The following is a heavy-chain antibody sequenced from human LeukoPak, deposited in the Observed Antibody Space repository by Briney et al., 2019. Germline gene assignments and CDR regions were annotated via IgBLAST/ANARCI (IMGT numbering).Heavy chain of an antibody. CDR3: AKDANQCYLDSSGYGDY. CDR2: IRYDGSKK. Sequence: GGSLRLSCAAFGFTFSRYGMHWVRQAPGKGLEWVAFIRYDGSKKYYADSVKGRFTISRDNSKNTLDLQMNSLRAEDTAVYYCAKDANQCYLDSSGYGDYWGQGILVTVSS. V-gene: IGHV3-30*02. CDR1: GFTFSRYG. D-gene: IGHD3-22*01. J-gene: IGHJ4*02.